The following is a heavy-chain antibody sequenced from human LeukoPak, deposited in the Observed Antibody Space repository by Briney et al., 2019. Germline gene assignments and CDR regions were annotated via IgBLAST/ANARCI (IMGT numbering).Heavy chain of an antibody. D-gene: IGHD3-22*01. J-gene: IGHJ4*02. V-gene: IGHV3-23*01. Sequence: GGSRRLSCSASGFTFSRFAMTWVRQLPGRGLEWVSSISGNGHQTYYADSVKGRFSVSRDNSKNILYLQMDSLRADDSALYYCAKDANSYDSSGYLIPFDYWGQGTLVTVSS. CDR3: AKDANSYDSSGYLIPFDY. CDR1: GFTFSRFA. CDR2: ISGNGHQT.